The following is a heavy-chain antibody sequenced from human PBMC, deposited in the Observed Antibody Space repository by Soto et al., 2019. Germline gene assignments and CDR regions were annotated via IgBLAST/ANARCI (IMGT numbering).Heavy chain of an antibody. V-gene: IGHV1-2*04. J-gene: IGHJ2*01. Sequence: ASVKVSCKASGYTFTGYYMHWVRQAPGQGFEWMGWINPNSGGTNYAQKFQGWVTMTRDTSISTAYMELSRLRSDDTAVYYCARVIGYGDYWYFDLWGRGTLVTVSS. CDR3: ARVIGYGDYWYFDL. CDR1: GYTFTGYY. CDR2: INPNSGGT. D-gene: IGHD4-17*01.